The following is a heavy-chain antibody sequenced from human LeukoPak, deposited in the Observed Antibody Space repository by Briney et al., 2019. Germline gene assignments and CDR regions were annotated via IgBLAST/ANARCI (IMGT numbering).Heavy chain of an antibody. CDR1: GFTFSSYP. J-gene: IGHJ4*02. V-gene: IGHV3-23*01. CDR3: AKVGDYGDYALDY. Sequence: PPGGSLRLSCAASGFTFSSYPMSWVRQSPGKGLEWVSSLSGSSSSSYYADSVKGRFSISRDNSKNTLYLQMNSLRAEDTAVYYCAKVGDYGDYALDYWGQGTLVTVSS. CDR2: LSGSSSSS. D-gene: IGHD4-17*01.